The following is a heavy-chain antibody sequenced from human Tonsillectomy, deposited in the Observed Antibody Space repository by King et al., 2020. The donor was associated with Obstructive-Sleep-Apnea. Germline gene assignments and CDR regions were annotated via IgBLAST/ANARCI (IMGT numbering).Heavy chain of an antibody. CDR1: GYTFTIYA. J-gene: IGHJ4*02. D-gene: IGHD3-9*01. V-gene: IGHV1-3*01. CDR2: INAGHGNT. Sequence: QLVQSGAEVKKPGASLKVSCKASGYTFTIYALQWERHAPGKMLEWRGWINAGHGNTTDSQQFQGRVTITRDTSASTAYMALRSLRSEDTAVYYCARALLHYDILTGYYSEGGYFDYWGQGTLVTVSS. CDR3: ARALLHYDILTGYYSEGGYFDY.